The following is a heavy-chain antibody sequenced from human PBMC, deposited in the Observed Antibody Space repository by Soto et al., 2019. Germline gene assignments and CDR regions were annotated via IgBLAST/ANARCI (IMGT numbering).Heavy chain of an antibody. V-gene: IGHV3-21*06. CDR2: ISSHSNYK. CDR3: ERAHTTDSSGYSFFN. D-gene: IGHD3-22*01. J-gene: IGHJ4*01. CDR1: GFTFYSYS. Sequence: GGSLRLSCEASGFTFYSYSLYWVRQAPGKGLEWVASISSHSNYKNYAESVKGRFTISRDNAKNSLFLQMDRLRAEDTAVYYCERAHTTDSSGYSFFNWGQGTRVTVYS.